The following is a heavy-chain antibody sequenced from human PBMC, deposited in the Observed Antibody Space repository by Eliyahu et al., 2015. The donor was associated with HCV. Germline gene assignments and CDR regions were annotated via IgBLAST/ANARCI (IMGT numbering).Heavy chain of an antibody. J-gene: IGHJ4*02. Sequence: EVQLVESGGGLVQPGGSLKLXCAASGFIFSNYYISWXRQAPGKGLEWLANIKPDGTDKHYADSVKGRFTISRDNARNSVYLQLNDLRVEDTGLYYCAKDPVTENWGQGTLVTVSS. V-gene: IGHV3-7*04. CDR3: AKDPVTEN. CDR1: GFIFSNYY. CDR2: IKPDGTDK. D-gene: IGHD2-21*02.